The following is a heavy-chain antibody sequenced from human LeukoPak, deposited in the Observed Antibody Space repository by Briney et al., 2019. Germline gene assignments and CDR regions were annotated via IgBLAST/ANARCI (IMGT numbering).Heavy chain of an antibody. CDR2: INPNSGGT. CDR1: GYTFTGCY. J-gene: IGHJ4*02. V-gene: IGHV1-2*02. D-gene: IGHD3-3*01. Sequence: GASVKVSCKASGYTFTGCYMHWVRQAPGQGLEWMGWINPNSGGTNYAQKFQGRVTMTRDTSISTAYMELSRLRSDDTAVYYCARDLTIFGVAQYYFDYWGQGTLVTVSS. CDR3: ARDLTIFGVAQYYFDY.